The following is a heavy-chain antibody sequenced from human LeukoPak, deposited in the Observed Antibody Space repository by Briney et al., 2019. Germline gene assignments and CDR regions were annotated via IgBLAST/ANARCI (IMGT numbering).Heavy chain of an antibody. D-gene: IGHD1-26*01. CDR3: VGWVGATLNWFDP. CDR2: IYYSGST. J-gene: IGHJ5*02. CDR1: GGSISSSSYY. V-gene: IGHV4-39*07. Sequence: SETLSLTCTVSGGSISSSSYYWGWIRQPPGKGLEWIGSIYYSGSTYYNPSLKSRVTITVDTSKNQFSLKLSSVTAADTAVYYCVGWVGATLNWFDPWGQGTLVTVSS.